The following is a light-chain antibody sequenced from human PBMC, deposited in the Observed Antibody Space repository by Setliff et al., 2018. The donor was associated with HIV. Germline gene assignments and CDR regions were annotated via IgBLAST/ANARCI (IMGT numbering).Light chain of an antibody. CDR2: DVT. CDR1: SSDVGSYNF. Sequence: SVLTQPASVSGSPGQSITLSCTGTSSDVGSYNFVSWYQQHPGRAPKLMIYDVTKRPSGVSDRFSGSKSGNTASLTISGLQTEDEADYYCSSYTSSSTLRVFGIGTKVTVL. V-gene: IGLV2-14*03. J-gene: IGLJ1*01. CDR3: SSYTSSSTLRV.